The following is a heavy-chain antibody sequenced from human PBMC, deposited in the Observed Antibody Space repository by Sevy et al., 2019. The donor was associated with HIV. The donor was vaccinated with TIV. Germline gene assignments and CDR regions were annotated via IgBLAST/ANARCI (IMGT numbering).Heavy chain of an antibody. CDR2: INPKSGAT. Sequence: ASVKVSCKASGYTFSDSSYYVHWVRQAPGQGLEWMGWINPKSGATNYAQKFQGRVTMTRDTSVSTANMELSRLTSDDTAVYYCARESYDFWTGPVDYDYGMDVWGQGTTVTVSS. CDR3: ARESYDFWTGPVDYDYGMDV. CDR1: GYTFSDSSYY. V-gene: IGHV1-2*02. D-gene: IGHD3-3*01. J-gene: IGHJ6*02.